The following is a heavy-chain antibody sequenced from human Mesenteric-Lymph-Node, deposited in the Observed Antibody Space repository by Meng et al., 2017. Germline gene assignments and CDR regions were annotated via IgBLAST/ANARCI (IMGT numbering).Heavy chain of an antibody. CDR3: ARKAVAVGTFDY. V-gene: IGHV6-1*01. CDR2: TYYRSKWSS. Sequence: QVQLQHAGPGLVKPSQTLSLTCAISGDSVSSNSAAWNWIRQSSSRGLEWLGRTYYRSKWSSDYAVSVRSRITINADTSKNQFSLQLNSVTPEDTAVYYCARKAVAVGTFDYWGQGTLVTVSS. D-gene: IGHD6-19*01. CDR1: GDSVSSNSAA. J-gene: IGHJ4*02.